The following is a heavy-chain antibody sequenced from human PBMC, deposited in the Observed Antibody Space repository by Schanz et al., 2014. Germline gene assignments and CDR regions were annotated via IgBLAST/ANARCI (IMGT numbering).Heavy chain of an antibody. D-gene: IGHD2-2*01. J-gene: IGHJ4*02. CDR2: ISHSGRT. CDR1: GGSFSGYF. V-gene: IGHV4-34*01. CDR3: ARHLAESAAAAFDS. Sequence: QVQLQQWGAGLLKPSETLSLTCAVYGGSFSGYFWSWTRQSPEKGLEWIGEISHSGRTTYNPSLKSRATISVESPKNHFFRKLSSVAAADTAVYYCARHLAESAAAAFDSWGQGTLVAVSS.